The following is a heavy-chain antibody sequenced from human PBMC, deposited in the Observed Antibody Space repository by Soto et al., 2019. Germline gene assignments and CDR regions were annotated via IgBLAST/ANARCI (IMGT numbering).Heavy chain of an antibody. D-gene: IGHD6-13*01. CDR2: IYYSGST. J-gene: IGHJ5*02. V-gene: IGHV4-30-4*01. Sequence: SETLSLTCTVSGGSISSGDYYWSWIRQPPGKGLEWIGYIYYSGSTYYNPSLKSRVTISVDTSKSQFSLKLSSVTAADTAVYYCARGQQLVNWFDPWGQGTRVTVSS. CDR1: GGSISSGDYY. CDR3: ARGQQLVNWFDP.